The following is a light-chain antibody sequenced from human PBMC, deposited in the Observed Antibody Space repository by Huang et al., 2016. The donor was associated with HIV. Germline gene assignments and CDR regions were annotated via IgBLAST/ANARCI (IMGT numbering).Light chain of an antibody. V-gene: IGKV4-1*01. J-gene: IGKJ4*01. CDR3: QQYYSSPPRLA. CDR1: QSVLYNSDNKNF. Sequence: DIVMTQSPESLAVSLGERATINCKSSQSVLYNSDNKNFLAWYQQKPGQPPKLLIYWATTRESGVPDRFSGSGSGTDFTLTISSLQAEDVAVYYCQQYYSSPPRLAFGGGTKVEI. CDR2: WAT.